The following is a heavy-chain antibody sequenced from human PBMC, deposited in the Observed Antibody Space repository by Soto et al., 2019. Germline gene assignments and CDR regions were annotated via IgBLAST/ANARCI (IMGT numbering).Heavy chain of an antibody. J-gene: IGHJ4*02. CDR3: ARGRYVDS. D-gene: IGHD1-1*01. CDR2: ISAHNGNT. CDR1: GYTFTSYG. V-gene: IGHV1-18*01. Sequence: QVHLVQSGAEVKKPGASVKVSCKCSGYTFTSYGITWVRQAPEQGLEWMGWISAHNGNTNYAQKLQGRVTVTSDTSTSTAYMELRSLRSDDTTVSYCARGRYVDSWGQGALVTVSS.